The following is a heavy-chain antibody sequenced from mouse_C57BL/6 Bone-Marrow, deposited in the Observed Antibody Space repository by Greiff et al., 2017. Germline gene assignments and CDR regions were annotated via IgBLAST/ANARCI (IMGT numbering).Heavy chain of an antibody. CDR2: IYPGGGYT. J-gene: IGHJ3*01. CDR3: ARSGSNYGFAY. Sequence: QVQLQQSGAELVRPGTSVKMSCKASGYTFTNYWIGWAKQRPGHGLEWIGDIYPGGGYTNYNEKFKGKATLTADKSSRTAYMQFSSLTSEDSAIYYCARSGSNYGFAYWGQGTLVTVSA. V-gene: IGHV1-63*01. CDR1: GYTFTNYW. D-gene: IGHD2-5*01.